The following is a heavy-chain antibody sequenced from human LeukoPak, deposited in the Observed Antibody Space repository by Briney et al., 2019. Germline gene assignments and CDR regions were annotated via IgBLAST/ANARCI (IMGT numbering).Heavy chain of an antibody. V-gene: IGHV4-34*01. CDR3: GTRRPWNYYYYYGMDV. CDR2: INHSGST. D-gene: IGHD1-1*01. J-gene: IGHJ6*02. Sequence: SETLSLTCAVYGGSFSGYYWSWIRQPPGKGLEWIGEINHSGSTNYNPSLKSRVTISVDTSKNQFSLKLSSVTAADTAVYYCGTRRPWNYYYYYGMDVWGQGTTVTVSS. CDR1: GGSFSGYY.